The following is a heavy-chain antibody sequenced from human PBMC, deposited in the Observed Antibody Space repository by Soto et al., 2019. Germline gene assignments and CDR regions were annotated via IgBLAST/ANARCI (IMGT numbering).Heavy chain of an antibody. CDR2: IYYSGST. J-gene: IGHJ4*02. V-gene: IGHV4-39*01. D-gene: IGHD6-6*01. CDR1: GGSISSSSYY. CDR3: TRSEYSSSSPDY. Sequence: QLQLQESGPGLVKPSETLSLTCTVSGGSISSSSYYWGWVRQPPGKGLEWIGSIYYSGSTYYNPSLKSRVTISVDTSKNQFSLKLSSMTAADTAVYYCTRSEYSSSSPDYWGQGTLVTVSS.